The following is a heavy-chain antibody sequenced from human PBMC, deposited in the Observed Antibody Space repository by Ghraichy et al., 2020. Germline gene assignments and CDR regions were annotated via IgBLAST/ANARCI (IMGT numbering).Heavy chain of an antibody. CDR2: INAGGGGT. J-gene: IGHJ4*02. D-gene: IGHD6-13*01. V-gene: IGHV3-23*01. CDR1: GFTFTTYA. CDR3: AKLKEAAGTDY. Sequence: GESLNISCAASGFTFTTYAMIWVRQAPGKGLEWVSAINAGGGGTYYADSVKGRFTISRGNSKNTLYLQMNSLRAEDMALYYCAKLKEAAGTDYWGQGTLVTVSS.